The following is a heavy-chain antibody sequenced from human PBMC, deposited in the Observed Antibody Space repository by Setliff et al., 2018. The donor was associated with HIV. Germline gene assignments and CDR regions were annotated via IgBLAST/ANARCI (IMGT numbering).Heavy chain of an antibody. CDR1: GYSFTNYW. CDR3: GTLDPNYGDYINY. D-gene: IGHD4-17*01. V-gene: IGHV5-51*01. CDR2: IYPGDSDT. Sequence: PGESLKISCKSSGYSFTNYWIGWVRQMPGKGLEWMGIIYPGDSDTRYNPSFQGQVTISAGRSISTAYLHWSSLKASDTAIYYCGTLDPNYGDYINYWGQGTLVTVSS. J-gene: IGHJ4*02.